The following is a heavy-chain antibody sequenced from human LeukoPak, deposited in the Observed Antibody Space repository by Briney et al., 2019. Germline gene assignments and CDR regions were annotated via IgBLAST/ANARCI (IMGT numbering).Heavy chain of an antibody. V-gene: IGHV1-69*05. CDR1: GGTFSSYA. J-gene: IGHJ4*02. CDR2: IIPIFGTA. Sequence: ASVKVSCKASGGTFSSYAISWVRQAPGQGLEWMGRIIPIFGTANYAQKFQGRVTITTDESTSTAYMGLSSLRSEDAAVYYCARGSPTPDYWGQGTLVTVSS. CDR3: ARGSPTPDY.